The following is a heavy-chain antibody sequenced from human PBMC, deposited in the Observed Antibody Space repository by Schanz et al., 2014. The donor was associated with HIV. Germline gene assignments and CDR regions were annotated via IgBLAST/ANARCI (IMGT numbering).Heavy chain of an antibody. CDR2: IWNDGTSK. J-gene: IGHJ4*02. CDR3: ARDNSGSIDY. CDR1: GFTFSNYA. V-gene: IGHV3-33*01. D-gene: IGHD3-10*01. Sequence: QVHLVESGGGVVQPGTSLRLSCAASGFTFSNYAIHWVRQAPGKGLEGVTLIWNDGTSKYYADSVKGRFTISRAASKNALYLQMNSLRAEDTAVYYCARDNSGSIDYWGQGPLVTASS.